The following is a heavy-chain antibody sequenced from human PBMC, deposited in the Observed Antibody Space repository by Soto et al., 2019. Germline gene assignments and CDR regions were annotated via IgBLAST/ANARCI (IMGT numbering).Heavy chain of an antibody. CDR2: FDPEDGET. CDR3: ATEGLVSSYPYYYYGMDV. V-gene: IGHV1-24*01. D-gene: IGHD2-2*01. CDR1: GYTLTELS. Sequence: ASVKVSCKVSGYTLTELSMHWVRQAPGKGLEWMGGFDPEDGETIYAQKFQGRVTMTEDTSTDTAYMELSSLRSEDTAVYYCATEGLVSSYPYYYYGMDVFGQGTTVTISS. J-gene: IGHJ6*02.